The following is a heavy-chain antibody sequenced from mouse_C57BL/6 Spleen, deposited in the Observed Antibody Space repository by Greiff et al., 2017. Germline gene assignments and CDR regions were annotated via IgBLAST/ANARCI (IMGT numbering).Heavy chain of an antibody. CDR1: GYTFTSYW. D-gene: IGHD1-1*01. J-gene: IGHJ4*01. CDR3: ARDYYGSSYGFYAMDY. V-gene: IGHV1-55*01. CDR2: FYPGSGST. Sequence: QVQLQQPGAELVKPGASVKMSCKASGYTFTSYWITWVKQRPGQGLEWIGDFYPGSGSTNYNEKFKSKATLTVDTSSSTAYMQLSSLTSEDSAVYYCARDYYGSSYGFYAMDYWGQGTSVTVSS.